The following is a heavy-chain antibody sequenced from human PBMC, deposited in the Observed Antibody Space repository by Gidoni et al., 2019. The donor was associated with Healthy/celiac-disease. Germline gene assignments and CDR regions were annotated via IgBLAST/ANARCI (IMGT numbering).Heavy chain of an antibody. CDR2: ISGSGGST. CDR1: GCTFSSSA. Sequence: EVQLLESGGGLVQPGGSLRLSCAASGCTFSSSAMGWVRQAPGKGLEWVSAISGSGGSTYYADSVKGRFTISRDNSKNTLYLQMNSLRAEDTAVYYCAKVGNYYDSSGWSAFDIWGQGTMVTVSS. J-gene: IGHJ3*02. D-gene: IGHD3-22*01. V-gene: IGHV3-23*01. CDR3: AKVGNYYDSSGWSAFDI.